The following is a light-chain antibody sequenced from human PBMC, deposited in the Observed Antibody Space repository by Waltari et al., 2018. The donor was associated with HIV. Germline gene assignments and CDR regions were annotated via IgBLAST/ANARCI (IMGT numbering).Light chain of an antibody. J-gene: IGLJ2*01. CDR1: YSSIGSNT. CDR3: AAWDDSLHGEL. Sequence: QSVLTQTPSLSGTPGQRVTISCSGCYSSIGSNTVTCYQQFPGTAPRLLIYSNNQRPSGVPYRFSGSKSGTSASLVISELQSQDEADDHCAAWDDSLHGELFGGGTKLTVL. V-gene: IGLV1-44*01. CDR2: SNN.